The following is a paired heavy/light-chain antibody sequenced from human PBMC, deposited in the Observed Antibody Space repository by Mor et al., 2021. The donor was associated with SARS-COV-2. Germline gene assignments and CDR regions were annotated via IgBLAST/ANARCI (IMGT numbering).Heavy chain of an antibody. CDR1: GFTFSNAW. J-gene: IGHJ4*02. Sequence: EVQLVESGGGLVEPGGSLRLSCAASGFTFSNAWMTWVRQAPGKGLEWVGRIKTKADGGATDYAAPVNGRFTISRDDSTDTLYLQMNSLQTEDTAVYFCSTDGWELTSDYWGQGTLVTVSS. V-gene: IGHV3-15*01. CDR3: STDGWELTSDY. CDR2: IKTKADGGAT. D-gene: IGHD1-26*01.
Light chain of an antibody. CDR2: YKSDSDK. V-gene: IGLV5-39*01. J-gene: IGLJ3*02. Sequence: QPVLTQPTSLSASPGASARFTCTLRSGINVRSFRIYWYQQKPGSPPRYLLRYKSDSDKQQGSGVPSRFSGSKDASTNAGLLLISGLQSEDEADYYCAIWYSSTSRVFGGGTKLTVL. CDR3: AIWYSSTSRV. CDR1: SGINVRSFR.